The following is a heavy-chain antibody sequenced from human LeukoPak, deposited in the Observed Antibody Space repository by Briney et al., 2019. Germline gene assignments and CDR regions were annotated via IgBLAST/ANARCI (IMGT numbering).Heavy chain of an antibody. Sequence: RPGGSLRLSCAASGFTFSNYAMSWVRQAPGKGLEWVSAISGSGGSTYYAGSVRGRFTISRDNSKNTVYLQMNSLRAEDTATYYCARDIRNYYDSGAYGWFDPWGQGTLVPVSS. V-gene: IGHV3-23*01. D-gene: IGHD3-10*01. J-gene: IGHJ5*02. CDR1: GFTFSNYA. CDR3: ARDIRNYYDSGAYGWFDP. CDR2: ISGSGGST.